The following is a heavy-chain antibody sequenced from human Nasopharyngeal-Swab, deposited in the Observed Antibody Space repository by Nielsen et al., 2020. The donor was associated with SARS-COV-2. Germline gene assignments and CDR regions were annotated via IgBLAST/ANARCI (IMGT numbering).Heavy chain of an antibody. Sequence: GESLKISCAAFGFTVSSNYMSWVRQAPGKGLEWVSVIYSGGSTYYADSVKGRFTISRDNSKNTLYLQMNSLRAEDTAVYYCAKDAGASRYFDYWGQGTLVTVSS. CDR2: IYSGGST. D-gene: IGHD1-26*01. V-gene: IGHV3-53*05. CDR1: GFTVSSNY. J-gene: IGHJ4*02. CDR3: AKDAGASRYFDY.